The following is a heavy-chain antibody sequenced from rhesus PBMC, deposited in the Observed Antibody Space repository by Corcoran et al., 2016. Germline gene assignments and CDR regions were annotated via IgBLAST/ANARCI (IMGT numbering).Heavy chain of an antibody. V-gene: IGHV4-73*01. D-gene: IGHD2-2*01. J-gene: IGHJ6*01. CDR1: GGSISGYY. CDR3: GGSDIVLVKSQGFDYGLDS. CDR2: IDGNRATP. Sequence: QVKLQQWGEGLVKPSETLSLTCAVYGGSISGYYWSWIRQPPGKGLEGIGKIDGNRATPNNNPSLKSRVTMSRDTSKNQFSLKLSSVTAANTAVYYGGGSDIVLVKSQGFDYGLDSWGQGVVVTVSS.